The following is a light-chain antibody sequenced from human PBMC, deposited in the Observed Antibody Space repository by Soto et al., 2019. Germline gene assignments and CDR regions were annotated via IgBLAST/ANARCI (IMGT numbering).Light chain of an antibody. J-gene: IGLJ2*01. Sequence: QSVLTQPPSVSAAPGQKVTISCSGSGSNVGNNYVSWYQQLAGAAPKLLIYDTDKRPSGIPDRFSGSKSGTSATLGITGLQTGDDADYYCGTWDSSLSAGVFGGGTKLTVL. CDR2: DTD. CDR3: GTWDSSLSAGV. CDR1: GSNVGNNY. V-gene: IGLV1-51*01.